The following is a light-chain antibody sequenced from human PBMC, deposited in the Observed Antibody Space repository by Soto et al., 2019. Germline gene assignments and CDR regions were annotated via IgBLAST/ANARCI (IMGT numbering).Light chain of an antibody. CDR2: LGS. J-gene: IGKJ3*01. Sequence: DVVMTQSPLSLPVTPGEPASISCRSSQSLLYSNGYNFLDWYLQKPGQSPQLLIYLGSNRSSGAPDRFSGSGSCTYFTLNITRVEAEDVGLYYCMQARHMPFTFGPGTKVDIK. CDR3: MQARHMPFT. CDR1: QSLLYSNGYNF. V-gene: IGKV2-28*01.